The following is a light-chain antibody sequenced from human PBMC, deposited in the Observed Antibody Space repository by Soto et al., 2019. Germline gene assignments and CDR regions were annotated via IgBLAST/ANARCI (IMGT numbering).Light chain of an antibody. Sequence: QSVLTQPPSVSGAPGQRVTISCTGSSSNIGAGYDVHWYQQLPGTAPKLLIYGNTNRPSGVPDRFSGSKSGTSASLAITGLLAEDEADYYCQSYDSSGFVVFGGGTKLTVL. CDR2: GNT. V-gene: IGLV1-40*01. CDR1: SSNIGAGYD. CDR3: QSYDSSGFVV. J-gene: IGLJ2*01.